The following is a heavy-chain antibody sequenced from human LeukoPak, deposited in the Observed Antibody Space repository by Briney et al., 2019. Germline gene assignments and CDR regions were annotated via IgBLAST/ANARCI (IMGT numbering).Heavy chain of an antibody. CDR1: GFTFSSYW. D-gene: IGHD3-10*01. Sequence: GGSLRLSCAASGFTFSSYWMSWVRQAPGKGLEWVANIKQDGSEKYYVDSVKGRFTISRDNAKNSLYLQMNSLRAEDTAVYYCAWIRSEVWFVESNNYYYYGMDVWGQGTTVTVSS. CDR3: AWIRSEVWFVESNNYYYYGMDV. CDR2: IKQDGSEK. J-gene: IGHJ6*02. V-gene: IGHV3-7*01.